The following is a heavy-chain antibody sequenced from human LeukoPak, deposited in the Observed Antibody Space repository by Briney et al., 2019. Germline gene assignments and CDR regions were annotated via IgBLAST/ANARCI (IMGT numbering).Heavy chain of an antibody. D-gene: IGHD3-9*01. J-gene: IGHJ4*02. V-gene: IGHV4-4*07. CDR2: IYSSGNT. Sequence: PSETLSLTCTVSGASISSYYWSWIRRPAGKGLEWIGRIYSSGNTNYNPALKSRVIMSVDTSRNQLSLKLSSVTAADTAVYYCARDYDKAFDSWGQGTLVTVSS. CDR3: ARDYDKAFDS. CDR1: GASISSYY.